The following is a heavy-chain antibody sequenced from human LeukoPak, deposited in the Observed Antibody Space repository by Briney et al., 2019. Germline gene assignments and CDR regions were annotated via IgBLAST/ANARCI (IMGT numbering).Heavy chain of an antibody. V-gene: IGHV1-69*13. CDR3: ARGMCSGGSCYSDDY. CDR1: GGTFSSYA. CDR2: IIPIFGTA. D-gene: IGHD2-15*01. Sequence: SVKVSCKASGGTFSSYAISWLRQAPGQGLEWMGGIIPIFGTANYAQKFQGRVTITADESTSTAYMELSSLRSEDTAVYYCARGMCSGGSCYSDDYWGQGTLVTVSS. J-gene: IGHJ4*02.